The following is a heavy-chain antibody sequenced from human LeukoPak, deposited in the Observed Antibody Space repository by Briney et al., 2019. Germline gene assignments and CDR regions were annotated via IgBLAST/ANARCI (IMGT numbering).Heavy chain of an antibody. J-gene: IGHJ4*02. CDR3: VRSLDY. CDR1: GFPFSTYA. V-gene: IGHV3-23*01. Sequence: GGSLRLSCAASGFPFSTYAMNWVRQAPGKGLEWVSVITGSGGFTQYADSVKGRFTISRDNSKNTVFLQMNSLRVEDTALYYCVRSLDYWGQGTLVTVSS. CDR2: ITGSGGFT.